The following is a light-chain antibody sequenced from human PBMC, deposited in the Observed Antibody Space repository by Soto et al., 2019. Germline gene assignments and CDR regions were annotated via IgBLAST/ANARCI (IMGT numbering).Light chain of an antibody. Sequence: EIVLTQSPGTLSLSPGERATLSCRASQSVSSSYLAWYQQKPGQAPRLLIYGASSRATGIPDRFSGSGSGTDFTLTISRLEPEDFAVYYFQQYGSSGFTFGPGTKVDIK. CDR1: QSVSSSY. V-gene: IGKV3-20*01. CDR2: GAS. CDR3: QQYGSSGFT. J-gene: IGKJ3*01.